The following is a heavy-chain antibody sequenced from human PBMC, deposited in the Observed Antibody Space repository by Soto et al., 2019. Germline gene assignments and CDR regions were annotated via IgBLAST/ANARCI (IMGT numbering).Heavy chain of an antibody. J-gene: IGHJ4*02. Sequence: PGGSLRLSCAASGFTFSNARMNWVRQAPGKGLEWVGHIRSETDGGTIVYPAPVKGRFIISRDDSRNTLYLQMNNLKTEDTAVYYCTTAHPRGPDYCGQGTLVTVYS. CDR3: TTAHPRGPDY. CDR1: GFTFSNAR. V-gene: IGHV3-15*01. CDR2: IRSETDGGTI.